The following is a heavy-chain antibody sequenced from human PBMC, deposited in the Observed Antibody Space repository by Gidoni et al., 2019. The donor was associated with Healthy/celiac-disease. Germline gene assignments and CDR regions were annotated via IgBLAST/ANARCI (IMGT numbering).Heavy chain of an antibody. CDR1: GFTFRSYS. CDR2: ISSSSSYI. V-gene: IGHV3-21*01. J-gene: IGHJ4*02. CDR3: ASLPGEGYCSGGSCFNFDY. Sequence: EVQLVESGGGLFKPGGSLRLSFAASGFTFRSYSMNWVRQAPGKGVEWVSSISSSSSYIYYADSVKGRFTISRDNAKNSLYLQMNSLRAEDTAVYYCASLPGEGYCSGGSCFNFDYWGQGTLVTVSS. D-gene: IGHD2-15*01.